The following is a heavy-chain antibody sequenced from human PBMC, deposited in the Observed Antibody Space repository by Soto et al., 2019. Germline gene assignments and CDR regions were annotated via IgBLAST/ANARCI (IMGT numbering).Heavy chain of an antibody. J-gene: IGHJ4*02. Sequence: LRLSCAASGFTFSDYYMSWIRQAPGKGLEWVSYITSSGDAIYYADSVKGRFTISRDDAKNSLYLQMNSLRADDTAVYYCARDQGYYDSSGYFHSWGQGILVTVSS. CDR2: ITSSGDAI. V-gene: IGHV3-11*01. D-gene: IGHD3-22*01. CDR1: GFTFSDYY. CDR3: ARDQGYYDSSGYFHS.